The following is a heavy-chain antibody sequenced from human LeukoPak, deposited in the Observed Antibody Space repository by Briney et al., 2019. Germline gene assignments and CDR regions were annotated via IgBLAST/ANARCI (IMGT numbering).Heavy chain of an antibody. D-gene: IGHD3-10*01. Sequence: PGGSLRLSCAASGFTFDTYWMSWVRQAPGKGLEWVGNIKQDGSEKYYVDSVKGRFTISRDNAKNSLYLQMNSLSGEDTAVYYCAALIMIRGVIGYWGQGTLVTVSS. J-gene: IGHJ4*02. CDR1: GFTFDTYW. CDR2: IKQDGSEK. V-gene: IGHV3-7*01. CDR3: AALIMIRGVIGY.